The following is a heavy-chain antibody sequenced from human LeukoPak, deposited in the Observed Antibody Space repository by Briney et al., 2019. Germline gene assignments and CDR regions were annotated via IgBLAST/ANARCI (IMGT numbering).Heavy chain of an antibody. V-gene: IGHV3-30*03. Sequence: GGSLRLSCAASGFTFSSYGMHWVRQAPGKGLEWVAVISYDGSNKYYADSVKGRFTISRDNSKNTLYLQMNSLRAEDTAVYYCATSRYFDWSHFDYWGQGTLVTVSS. CDR3: ATSRYFDWSHFDY. D-gene: IGHD3-9*01. CDR1: GFTFSSYG. CDR2: ISYDGSNK. J-gene: IGHJ4*02.